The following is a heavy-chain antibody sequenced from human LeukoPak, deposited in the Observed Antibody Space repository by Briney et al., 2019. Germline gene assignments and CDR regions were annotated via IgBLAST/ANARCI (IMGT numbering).Heavy chain of an antibody. V-gene: IGHV4-30-4*01. J-gene: IGHJ4*02. CDR2: IYYSGST. CDR3: TRAYYDSSGSPIFDY. CDR1: GGSISSGDYY. D-gene: IGHD3-22*01. Sequence: SEPLSLTCTVSGGSISSGDYYWSWIRQPPGKGVEWIGYIYYSGSTYYNPSLKSRVTISVDTSKNQFSLKLSSVTAADTAVYYCTRAYYDSSGSPIFDYWGQGTLVTVSS.